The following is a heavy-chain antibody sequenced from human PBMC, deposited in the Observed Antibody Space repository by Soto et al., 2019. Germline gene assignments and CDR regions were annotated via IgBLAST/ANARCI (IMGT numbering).Heavy chain of an antibody. CDR2: ISSSSSYI. Sequence: EVQLVESGGGLVKPGGSLRLSCAASGFTFSSYSMNWVLQAPGKGLEWVSSISSSSSYIYYADSVKGRFTISRDNAKNSQYLQMNSLRAEDTAVYYCARSVSRGGIAAAGTVYWGQGTLVTVSS. CDR3: ARSVSRGGIAAAGTVY. D-gene: IGHD6-13*01. CDR1: GFTFSSYS. J-gene: IGHJ4*02. V-gene: IGHV3-21*01.